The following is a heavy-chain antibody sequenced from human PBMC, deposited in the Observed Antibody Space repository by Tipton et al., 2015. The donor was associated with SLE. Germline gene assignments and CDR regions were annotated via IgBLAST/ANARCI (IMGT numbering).Heavy chain of an antibody. D-gene: IGHD2-2*01. CDR2: MFHSGST. J-gene: IGHJ4*02. V-gene: IGHV4-38-2*01. CDR3: ARARGRTSWTLDY. CDR1: GSSISSGFY. Sequence: TLSLTCAVSGSSISSGFYWAWIRQPPGKGPEWIGSMFHSGSTYYNPSLKSRVTISIDTSKDQFSLKLSSVTAADTAVYYCARARGRTSWTLDYWGQGTLVTVSS.